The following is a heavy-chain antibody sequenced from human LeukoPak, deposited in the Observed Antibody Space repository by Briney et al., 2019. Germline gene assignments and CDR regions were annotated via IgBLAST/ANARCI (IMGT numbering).Heavy chain of an antibody. D-gene: IGHD6-13*01. J-gene: IGHJ4*02. V-gene: IGHV3-53*01. Sequence: PGGSLRLSCAASGFTVSSNYMTWARQAPGKGLEWVSVIYGGGSTYYADSVKGRFTISRDNSKNTLYLQMNSLRAEDTAVYYCARGQQLVGDYWGQGTLVTVSS. CDR2: IYGGGST. CDR1: GFTVSSNY. CDR3: ARGQQLVGDY.